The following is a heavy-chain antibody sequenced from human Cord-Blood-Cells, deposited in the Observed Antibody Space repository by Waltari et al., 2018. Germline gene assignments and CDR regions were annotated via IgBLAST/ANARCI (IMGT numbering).Heavy chain of an antibody. Sequence: EVQPLESGGGLVQPGGSLRLSCAASGFTFSSYAMSWVRQAPGKGLEWVSAISGSGGSTYYADSVKGRFTISRDNSKNTLYLQMNSLRAEDTAVYYCAKVVGPTYAFDIWGQGTMVTVSS. CDR2: ISGSGGST. CDR3: AKVVGPTYAFDI. CDR1: GFTFSSYA. J-gene: IGHJ3*02. D-gene: IGHD3-16*02. V-gene: IGHV3-23*01.